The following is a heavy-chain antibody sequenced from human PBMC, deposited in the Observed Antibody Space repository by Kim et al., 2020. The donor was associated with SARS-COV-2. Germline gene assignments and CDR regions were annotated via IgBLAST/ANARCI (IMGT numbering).Heavy chain of an antibody. CDR2: ISGSDGRT. V-gene: IGHV3-23*01. Sequence: GGSLRLSCAASGFTFSSYAMSWVRQAPGKGLEWVSTISGSDGRTYYADSVKGRFTISRDNSNSTLHMQMNSLRADDTAVYYCAKESISGSVWGQGTMVTVSS. D-gene: IGHD1-20*01. J-gene: IGHJ3*01. CDR1: GFTFSSYA. CDR3: AKESISGSV.